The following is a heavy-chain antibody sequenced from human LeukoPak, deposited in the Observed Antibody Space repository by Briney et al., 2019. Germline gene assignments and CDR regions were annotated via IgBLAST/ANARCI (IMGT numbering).Heavy chain of an antibody. D-gene: IGHD2-2*01. CDR3: AGAIGNIVVVPSTSAHYYYMDV. CDR2: IYYSGST. CDR1: GGSISSHY. Sequence: SETLSLTCTVSGGSISSHYWSWIRQPPGKGLEWIGYIYYSGSTNYNPSLKSRVTISVDTSKNQFSLKLSSVTAADTAVYHCAGAIGNIVVVPSTSAHYYYMDVWGKGTTVTVSS. V-gene: IGHV4-59*11. J-gene: IGHJ6*03.